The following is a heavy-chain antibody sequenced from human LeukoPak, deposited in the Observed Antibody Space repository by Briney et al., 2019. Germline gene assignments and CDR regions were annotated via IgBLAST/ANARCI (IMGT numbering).Heavy chain of an antibody. Sequence: EESLKISCKASGYNFPSYWIGWVRQMPGKGLEWMGIVYPADSDTRYSPSFQGQVTISADKSITTAYLHWSSLKASDAAMYYCASFHVSGGSYNGLHYWGQGTLVTVSS. CDR2: VYPADSDT. CDR3: ASFHVSGGSYNGLHY. CDR1: GYNFPSYW. V-gene: IGHV5-51*01. D-gene: IGHD3-10*01. J-gene: IGHJ4*02.